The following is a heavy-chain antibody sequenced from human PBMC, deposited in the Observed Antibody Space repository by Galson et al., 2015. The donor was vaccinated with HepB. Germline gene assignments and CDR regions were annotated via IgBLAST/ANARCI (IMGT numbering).Heavy chain of an antibody. J-gene: IGHJ5*02. V-gene: IGHV3-21*01. Sequence: RLSCAASGFTFSDYNMNWVRQAPGKGLEWVSCISGSSSYINYADSVKGRFTISRDNAKNFLYLQLNSLRAEDTAVYYCARYRGGELGFDPWGQGTQVTVSS. CDR1: GFTFSDYN. CDR3: ARYRGGELGFDP. D-gene: IGHD2-21*01. CDR2: ISGSSSYI.